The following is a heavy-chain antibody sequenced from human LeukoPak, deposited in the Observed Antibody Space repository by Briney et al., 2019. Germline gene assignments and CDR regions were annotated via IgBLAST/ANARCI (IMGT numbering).Heavy chain of an antibody. CDR2: INHSGST. Sequence: PSETLSLTCAVYGGSFSGYYWSWIRQPPAKGLEWIGEINHSGSTNYNPSLKSRVTISVDTSKNQFSLKLSSVTAADTAVYYCARVSRHYDSSGYYIQILLYFDYWGQGTLVTVSS. D-gene: IGHD3-22*01. J-gene: IGHJ4*02. CDR3: ARVSRHYDSSGYYIQILLYFDY. CDR1: GGSFSGYY. V-gene: IGHV4-34*01.